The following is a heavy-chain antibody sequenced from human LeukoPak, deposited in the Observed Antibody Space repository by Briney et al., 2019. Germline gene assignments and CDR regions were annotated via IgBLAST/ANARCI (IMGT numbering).Heavy chain of an antibody. Sequence: ASVKVSCKASGYTFTGYYMHWVRQAPGQGLEWMGWINPNSGGTNYAQKFQGRVTMTRDTSISTAYMELSRLRSDDTAVYYCARDGSVGATVFDYWGQGTLVTVSS. CDR3: ARDGSVGATVFDY. CDR2: INPNSGGT. D-gene: IGHD1-26*01. J-gene: IGHJ4*02. V-gene: IGHV1-2*02. CDR1: GYTFTGYY.